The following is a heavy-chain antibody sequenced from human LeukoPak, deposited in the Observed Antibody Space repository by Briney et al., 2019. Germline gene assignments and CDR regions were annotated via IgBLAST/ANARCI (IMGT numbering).Heavy chain of an antibody. CDR2: ISGSGGST. V-gene: IGHV3-23*01. J-gene: IGHJ6*03. CDR1: GFTFSSYA. D-gene: IGHD4-23*01. CDR3: AKVVSSYYYYMDV. Sequence: GGSLRLSCAASGFTFSSYAMSWVRQAPGKGLEWVSAISGSGGSTYYADSVKGRFTISRDNSKNTLYLQMNTLRAEDTAIYYCAKVVSSYYYYMDVWGKGTTVTVSS.